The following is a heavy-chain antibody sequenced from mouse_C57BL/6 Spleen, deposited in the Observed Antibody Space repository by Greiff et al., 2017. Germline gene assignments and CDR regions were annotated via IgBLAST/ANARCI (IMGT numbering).Heavy chain of an antibody. D-gene: IGHD1-1*01. J-gene: IGHJ4*01. Sequence: QVQLTESGPGLVAPSQSLSITCTVPGFSLTSYAISWFRPPPGKGLEWLGVIWTGGGTNSNSAPQYRLSISKDNSKSQVFLKMNSLQTDDTPRYYCARERSYDYAMDYWGQGTSVTVSS. CDR3: ARERSYDYAMDY. V-gene: IGHV2-9-1*01. CDR1: GFSLTSYA. CDR2: IWTGGGT.